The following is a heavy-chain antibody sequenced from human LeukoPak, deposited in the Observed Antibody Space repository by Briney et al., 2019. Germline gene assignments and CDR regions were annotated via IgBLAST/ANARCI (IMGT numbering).Heavy chain of an antibody. J-gene: IGHJ4*02. D-gene: IGHD5-24*01. V-gene: IGHV3-33*01. CDR2: IWFDGSNK. Sequence: GGSLRLSPPSPQLTSRIYGMHWVRQAPPTGREWVAVIWFDGSNKYYADSVKGRFTISRDNCKNTLYLQMNSLRAEDTAVYYCARDRGWLRENTPEYFDYWGQGTLVTVSS. CDR1: QLTSRIYG. CDR3: ARDRGWLRENTPEYFDY.